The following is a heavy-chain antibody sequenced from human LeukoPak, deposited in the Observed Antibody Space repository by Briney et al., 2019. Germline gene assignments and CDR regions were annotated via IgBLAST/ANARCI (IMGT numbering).Heavy chain of an antibody. D-gene: IGHD5-18*01. Sequence: PSETLSLTCTVPGASISSSSYYWGWIRQPPGKGLEWIGSFYYTGSIYYNPSVKSRVTISVDTSKSQFSLKLSSVTAADTAVYYCARNRMQLWLPFDYWGQGTLVTVSS. J-gene: IGHJ4*02. CDR3: ARNRMQLWLPFDY. V-gene: IGHV4-39*01. CDR2: FYYTGSI. CDR1: GASISSSSYY.